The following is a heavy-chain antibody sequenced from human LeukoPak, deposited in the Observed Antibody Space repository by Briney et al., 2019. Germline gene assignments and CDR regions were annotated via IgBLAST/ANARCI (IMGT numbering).Heavy chain of an antibody. V-gene: IGHV4-4*07. Sequence: SETLSLTCTGSGVSISSFYWSWIRQTAGKGLEWIGRIYVGGRTNYNPSLKSRLTMSLDTSKNQFSLKLRSVTAADTAVYYCARDLGAIAETGRFDYWGQGTLVTVSS. CDR1: GVSISSFY. CDR3: ARDLGAIAETGRFDY. CDR2: IYVGGRT. D-gene: IGHD6-13*01. J-gene: IGHJ4*02.